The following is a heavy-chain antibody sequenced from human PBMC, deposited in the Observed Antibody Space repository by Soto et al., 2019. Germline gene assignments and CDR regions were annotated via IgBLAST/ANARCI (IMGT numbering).Heavy chain of an antibody. D-gene: IGHD2-15*01. V-gene: IGHV3-66*01. CDR1: GFTVSSNY. CDR2: IYSGGST. J-gene: IGHJ4*02. CDR3: ARGPLGYCSGGSCYTEYDY. Sequence: GGSLRLSCAASGFTVSSNYMSWVRQAPGKGLEWVSVIYSGGSTYYADSVKGRFTISRDNSKNTLYLQMNSLRAEDTAVYYCARGPLGYCSGGSCYTEYDYWGQGTLVTVSS.